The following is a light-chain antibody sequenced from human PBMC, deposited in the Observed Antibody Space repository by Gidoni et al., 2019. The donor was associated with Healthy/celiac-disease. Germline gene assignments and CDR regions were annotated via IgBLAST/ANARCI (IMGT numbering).Light chain of an antibody. CDR3: QQYYSTPVS. Sequence: DIVMTQSPDSLALSLGERATINCKSSQSVLYSSNNKNYLAWYQQKPGQPPKLLIYWASTRESGVPERFSGGGSGTDFTLTISSLQAEDVAVYYCQQYYSTPVSFGQGTKLEIK. J-gene: IGKJ2*03. CDR2: WAS. CDR1: QSVLYSSNNKNY. V-gene: IGKV4-1*01.